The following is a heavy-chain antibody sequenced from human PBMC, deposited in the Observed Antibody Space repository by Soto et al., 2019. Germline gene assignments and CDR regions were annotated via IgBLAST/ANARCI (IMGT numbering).Heavy chain of an antibody. CDR1: GFTFSSYS. V-gene: IGHV3-21*01. D-gene: IGHD2-2*02. CDR3: AREGCSSTSCYRH. Sequence: LRLSCAASGFTFSSYSMNWVRQAPGKGLEWVPSISSSSSYIYYADSVKGRFTISRDNAKNSLYLQMNSLRAEDTAVYYCAREGCSSTSCYRHWGQGTLVTVSS. CDR2: ISSSSSYI. J-gene: IGHJ4*02.